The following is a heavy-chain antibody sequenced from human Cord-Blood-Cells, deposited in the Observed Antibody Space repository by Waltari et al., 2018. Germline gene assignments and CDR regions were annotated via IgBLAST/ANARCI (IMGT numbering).Heavy chain of an antibody. J-gene: IGHJ4*02. CDR3: ARQPETTYCFDY. Sequence: QVQLQQWGAGLLKPSETLSLTCAVSGGSFSGYYWSWIRQPPGKGLEWIGEINHSGSTNYNPSLKSRVTISVDTSKNQFSLKLSSVTAADTAVYYCARQPETTYCFDYWGQGTLVTVSS. CDR2: INHSGST. V-gene: IGHV4-34*01. D-gene: IGHD1-1*01. CDR1: GGSFSGYY.